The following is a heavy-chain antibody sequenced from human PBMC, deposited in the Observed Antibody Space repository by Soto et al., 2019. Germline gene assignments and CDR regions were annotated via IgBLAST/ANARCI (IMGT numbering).Heavy chain of an antibody. CDR3: ATQSDYCGGDCSPLGAFDI. J-gene: IGHJ3*02. V-gene: IGHV1-24*01. CDR2: FDPEDGET. D-gene: IGHD2-21*02. CDR1: GYTLTELS. Sequence: ASVKVSCKVSGYTLTELSMHWVRQAPGKGLEWMGGFDPEDGETIYAQKFQGRVTMTEDTFTDTAYMELSSLRSEDTAVYYCATQSDYCGGDCSPLGAFDIWGQGTMVTVSS.